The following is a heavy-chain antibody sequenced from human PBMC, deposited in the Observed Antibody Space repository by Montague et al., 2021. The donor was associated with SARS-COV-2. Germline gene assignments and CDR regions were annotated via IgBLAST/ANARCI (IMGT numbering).Heavy chain of an antibody. CDR2: IWYDGSNK. D-gene: IGHD3-3*01. Sequence: SLRLSCAASGFTFSSYGMHWVRQAPGKGLEWVAVIWYDGSNKYYADSVKGRFTISRDNSKNTLHLQMNSLRAEDTAVYYCARDPYDFWSGANPGMDVWGQGTTVTVSS. J-gene: IGHJ6*02. V-gene: IGHV3-33*01. CDR1: GFTFSSYG. CDR3: ARDPYDFWSGANPGMDV.